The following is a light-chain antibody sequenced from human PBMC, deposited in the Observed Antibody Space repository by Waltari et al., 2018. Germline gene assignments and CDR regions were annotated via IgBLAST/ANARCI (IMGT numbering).Light chain of an antibody. V-gene: IGKV2-28*01. CDR1: QSLLHSNGYNY. J-gene: IGKJ1*01. CDR2: LGS. CDR3: MQSLQALWT. Sequence: DIVVTQFPLSLRVTPGEPAYISCRSSQSLLHSNGYNYLDWYLQKPGQSPQLLIYLGSNRASGVPDRFSGSGSGTDFTLKISRVEADDVGVYYCMQSLQALWTFGQWTKVEIK.